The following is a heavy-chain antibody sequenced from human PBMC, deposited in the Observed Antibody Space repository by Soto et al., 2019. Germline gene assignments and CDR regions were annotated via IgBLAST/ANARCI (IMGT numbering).Heavy chain of an antibody. V-gene: IGHV4-30-2*01. J-gene: IGHJ6*02. CDR2: IYHSGSI. Sequence: QLQLQESGSGLVKPSQTLSLTCAVSGGSISSGGYSWSWIRQPPGKGLEWIGYIYHSGSIYYNPSLKSRVTISVDRSKNQFSLKLSSVTAADTAVYYCARAAAYYYDSSGYYGSYYYGMDVWGQGTTVTVSS. CDR1: GGSISSGGYS. D-gene: IGHD3-22*01. CDR3: ARAAAYYYDSSGYYGSYYYGMDV.